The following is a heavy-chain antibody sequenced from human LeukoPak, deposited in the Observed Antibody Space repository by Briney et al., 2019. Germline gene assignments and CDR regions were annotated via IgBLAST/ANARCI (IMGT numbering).Heavy chain of an antibody. D-gene: IGHD2-2*01. CDR3: AREYCSSTSCYRNWFDP. CDR1: GGTFSSYA. V-gene: IGHV1-69*13. Sequence: ASVKVSCKASGGTFSSYAISLVRQAPGQGLEWMGGIIPIFGTANYAQKFQSRVTITADESTSTTYMELSSLRSEDTAVYYCAREYCSSTSCYRNWFDPWGQGTLVTVSS. J-gene: IGHJ5*02. CDR2: IIPIFGTA.